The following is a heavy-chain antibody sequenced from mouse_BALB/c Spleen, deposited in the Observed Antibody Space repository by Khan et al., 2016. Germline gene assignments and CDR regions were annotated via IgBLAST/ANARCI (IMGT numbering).Heavy chain of an antibody. CDR3: AREPYAMDY. J-gene: IGHJ4*01. Sequence: QIQLVQSGPELKKPGETVRISCKASGYTFTTAGMQWLQKMPGKGLRWIGWINTLSGVPIYAEDFRGRFAFSLETSVSTAYLEIGNLKTEDTATYFCAREPYAMDYWGQGTSVTVSS. V-gene: IGHV9-4*02. D-gene: IGHD6-1*01. CDR2: INTLSGVP. CDR1: GYTFTTAG.